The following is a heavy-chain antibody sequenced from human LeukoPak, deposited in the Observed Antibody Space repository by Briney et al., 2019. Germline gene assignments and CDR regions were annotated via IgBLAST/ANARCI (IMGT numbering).Heavy chain of an antibody. CDR1: GYTFTDFY. Sequence: ASVKVSCKASGYTFTDFYMLWVRQAPGQGLEWLGWINPNSGGTNYAQKFQGRVTMTRDTSISTAYMELSRLRSDDTAVYYCARDETAAGSDYWGQGTLVTVSS. D-gene: IGHD6-13*01. J-gene: IGHJ4*02. CDR2: INPNSGGT. CDR3: ARDETAAGSDY. V-gene: IGHV1-2*02.